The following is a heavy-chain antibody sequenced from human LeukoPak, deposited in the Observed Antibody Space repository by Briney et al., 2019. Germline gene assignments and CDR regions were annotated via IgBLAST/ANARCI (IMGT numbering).Heavy chain of an antibody. CDR1: GYSISSGYY. J-gene: IGHJ4*02. Sequence: SETLSLTCAVSGYSISSGYYWGWSRQPPGKGLEWIGSIYHSGSTYYNPSLKSRVTISVDTSKNQFSLKLSSVTAADTAVYYCASSLTVPFDYWGQGTLVTVSS. CDR3: ASSLTVPFDY. V-gene: IGHV4-38-2*01. CDR2: IYHSGST. D-gene: IGHD2-2*01.